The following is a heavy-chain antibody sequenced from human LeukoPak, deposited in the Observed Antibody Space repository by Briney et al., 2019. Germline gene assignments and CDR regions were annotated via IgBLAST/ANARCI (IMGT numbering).Heavy chain of an antibody. CDR2: ISHDERTK. V-gene: IGHV3-30*04. Sequence: GGSLRLSCVASGFNFDNYAMHWVRQPLGKGLEWVAVISHDERTKYYADSMKGRITISRDNSKNTVFLQMNNLRTEDTAVYFCARPSPPGDGYDPPDYWGQGTLVTVSS. CDR3: ARPSPPGDGYDPPDY. J-gene: IGHJ4*02. CDR1: GFNFDNYA. D-gene: IGHD5-24*01.